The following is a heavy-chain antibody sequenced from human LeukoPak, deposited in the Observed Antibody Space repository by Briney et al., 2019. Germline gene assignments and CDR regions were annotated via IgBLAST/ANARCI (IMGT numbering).Heavy chain of an antibody. CDR1: GFTFSSYS. J-gene: IGHJ4*02. CDR3: ARGAGVVDY. V-gene: IGHV3-21*01. CDR2: ISSSSSYI. Sequence: PGGSLRLSCAASGFTFSSYSMNWVRQAPGKGLEWVLSISSSSSYIYYADSGKGRFTISRDNAKNSLYLQMNSLRAEDTAVYYCARGAGVVDYWGQGTLVTVSS. D-gene: IGHD6-13*01.